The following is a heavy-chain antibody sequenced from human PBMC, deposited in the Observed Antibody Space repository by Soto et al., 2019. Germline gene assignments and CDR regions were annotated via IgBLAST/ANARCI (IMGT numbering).Heavy chain of an antibody. D-gene: IGHD5-18*01. CDR1: GGSISSGGYS. J-gene: IGHJ5*02. V-gene: IGHV4-30-2*01. Sequence: SLTCAVSGGSISSGGYSWSWIRQPPGKGLEWIGYTYHSGSTYYNPSLKSRVTISVDRSKNQFSLKLSSVTAADTAVYYCARDRDGYSYGYGWFDPWGQGTLVTVSS. CDR3: ARDRDGYSYGYGWFDP. CDR2: TYHSGST.